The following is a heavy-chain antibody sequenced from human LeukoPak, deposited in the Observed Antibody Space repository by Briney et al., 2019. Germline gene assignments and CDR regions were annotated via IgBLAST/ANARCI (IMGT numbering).Heavy chain of an antibody. CDR2: IYTSGST. Sequence: SETLSLTCTVSGGSISSYYWSWMRQPAGKGLEWIGRIYTSGSTNYNPSLKSRVTMSVDTSKNQFSLKLSSVTAADTAVYYCARESYSYVYYYYGMDVWGQGTTVTVSS. CDR1: GGSISSYY. J-gene: IGHJ6*02. D-gene: IGHD1-26*01. CDR3: ARESYSYVYYYYGMDV. V-gene: IGHV4-4*07.